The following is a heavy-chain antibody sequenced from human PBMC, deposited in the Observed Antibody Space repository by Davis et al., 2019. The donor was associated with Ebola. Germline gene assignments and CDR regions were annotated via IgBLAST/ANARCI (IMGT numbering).Heavy chain of an antibody. CDR3: ARVSNYDYVWGSYRPRPHFDY. J-gene: IGHJ4*02. CDR1: GGSFSGYY. CDR2: INHSGST. D-gene: IGHD3-16*02. Sequence: PGGSLRLSCAVYGGSFSGYYWSWIRQPPGKGLEWIGEINHSGSTNYNPSLKSRVTISVDTSKNQFSLKLSSVTAADTAVYYCARVSNYDYVWGSYRPRPHFDYWGQGTLVTVSS. V-gene: IGHV4-34*01.